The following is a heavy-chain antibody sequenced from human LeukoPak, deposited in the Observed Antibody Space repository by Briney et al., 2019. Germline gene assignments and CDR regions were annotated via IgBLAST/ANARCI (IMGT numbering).Heavy chain of an antibody. CDR2: ISYSGST. CDR1: GGSISTSNYF. J-gene: IGHJ3*02. CDR3: ARDHSSSSWMDSFEI. V-gene: IGHV4-39*07. D-gene: IGHD6-6*01. Sequence: SETLSLTCTASGGSISTSNYFWGWIRQPPGKGLEWIGTISYSGSTYYNPSLKSRVTMAVDTSKNQFSLKVSSVTAADTAVYYCARDHSSSSWMDSFEIWGPGTKVTVSS.